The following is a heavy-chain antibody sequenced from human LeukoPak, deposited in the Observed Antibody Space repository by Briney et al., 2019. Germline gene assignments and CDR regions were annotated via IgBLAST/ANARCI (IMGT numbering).Heavy chain of an antibody. CDR3: AREFDYGEPFDY. J-gene: IGHJ4*02. V-gene: IGHV4-39*07. CDR1: GGSISSSSYY. CDR2: IYYSGST. D-gene: IGHD4-17*01. Sequence: SEALSLTCTVSGGSISSSSYYWGWIRQPPGKGLEWIGSIYYSGSTYYNPSLKSRVTISVDTSKNQCSRNLSSVASGATAVYYRAREFDYGEPFDYWGQGTLVTVSS.